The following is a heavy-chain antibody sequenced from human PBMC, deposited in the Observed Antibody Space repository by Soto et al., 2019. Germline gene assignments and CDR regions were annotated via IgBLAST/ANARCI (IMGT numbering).Heavy chain of an antibody. D-gene: IGHD3-22*01. CDR2: IKQDGSEK. V-gene: IGHV3-7*01. Sequence: GGSLRLSCAASGFTFSSYWMSWVRQAPGKGLKWVANIKQDGSEKYYVDSVKGRFTISRDNAKNSLYLQMNSLRAEDTAVYYCARSPRQWLSYPRTWDYGMDVWGQGTTVTVSS. CDR3: ARSPRQWLSYPRTWDYGMDV. CDR1: GFTFSSYW. J-gene: IGHJ6*02.